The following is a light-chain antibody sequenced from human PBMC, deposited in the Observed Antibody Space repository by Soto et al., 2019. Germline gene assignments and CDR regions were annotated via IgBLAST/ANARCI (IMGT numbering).Light chain of an antibody. Sequence: DIQMTQSPSTLSASVGDRVTITCRASQTINVFLAWYQQKPGKAPKLLIQKASRLETGVPSRFSGSGSGTDFALTISGLQPDDFATYYCQQYNSYSWTFGQGTKVDIK. V-gene: IGKV1-5*03. CDR2: KAS. J-gene: IGKJ1*01. CDR3: QQYNSYSWT. CDR1: QTINVF.